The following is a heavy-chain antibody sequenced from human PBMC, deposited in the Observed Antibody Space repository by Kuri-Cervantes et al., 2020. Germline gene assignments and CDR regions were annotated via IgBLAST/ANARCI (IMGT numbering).Heavy chain of an antibody. J-gene: IGHJ4*02. D-gene: IGHD6-25*01. V-gene: IGHV3-15*01. CDR2: IKSKTDGGTT. Sequence: GESLKISCAASGFTFSNAWMSWVRQAPGKGLEWVGRIKSKTDGGTTDYAAPVKGRFTISRDDSKNTLYLQMNSLRTEDTAVYYCARDPSWFAAAADYYFDCWGQGTLVTVSS. CDR3: ARDPSWFAAAADYYFDC. CDR1: GFTFSNAW.